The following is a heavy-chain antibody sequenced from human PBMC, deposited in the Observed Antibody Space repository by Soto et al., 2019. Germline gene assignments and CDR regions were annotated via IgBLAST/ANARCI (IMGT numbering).Heavy chain of an antibody. CDR1: GFTFSSYA. V-gene: IGHV3-30-3*01. Sequence: QVQLVESGGGVVQPGRSLRLSCAASGFTFSSYAMHWVRQAPGKGLEWVAVISYDGSNKYYADSVKGRFTISRDNSKNTLYLQMNSLRAEDTAVYYCARDPVEFSAYYYDSSGPCDYWGQGTLVTVSS. D-gene: IGHD3-22*01. CDR2: ISYDGSNK. CDR3: ARDPVEFSAYYYDSSGPCDY. J-gene: IGHJ4*02.